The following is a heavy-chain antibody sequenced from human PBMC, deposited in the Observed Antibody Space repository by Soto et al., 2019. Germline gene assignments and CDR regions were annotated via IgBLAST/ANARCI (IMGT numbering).Heavy chain of an antibody. CDR3: AKDHTVVIRDAFYI. CDR2: ISDSGTGT. Sequence: EVQILESGGGLVQPGGSLRLSCAASGFTFSSYAMYWVRQAPGKGLAWVSGISDSGTGTYYADSVKGRFTISRDTSKNTVYLQMKSLRAEDTAVYYCAKDHTVVIRDAFYIWGQGTMVNVSS. D-gene: IGHD3-22*01. CDR1: GFTFSSYA. V-gene: IGHV3-23*01. J-gene: IGHJ3*02.